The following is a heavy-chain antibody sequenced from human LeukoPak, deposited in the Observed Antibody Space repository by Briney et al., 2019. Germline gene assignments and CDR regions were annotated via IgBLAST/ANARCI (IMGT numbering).Heavy chain of an antibody. CDR1: VFTFGTFW. D-gene: IGHD1-26*01. CDR3: ARVHSGSFFGGIDV. J-gene: IGHJ6*02. Sequence: PGGSLRLSCVASVFTFGTFWMSWVRQAPGKGLEWVANIKEDESEKYYVDSVKGRFTISRDNAKNSLYLQMNSLRAEDTAVYYCARVHSGSFFGGIDVWGQGTTVTVSS. V-gene: IGHV3-7*01. CDR2: IKEDESEK.